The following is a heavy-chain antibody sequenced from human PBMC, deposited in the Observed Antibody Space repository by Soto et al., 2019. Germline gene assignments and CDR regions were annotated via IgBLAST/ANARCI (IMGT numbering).Heavy chain of an antibody. J-gene: IGHJ4*02. CDR2: ISTYNGNT. CDR1: GYSFTTSG. D-gene: IGHD4-17*01. CDR3: ARRLYGDYDY. V-gene: IGHV1-18*01. Sequence: QAQLVQSGAEVKEPGASVKVSCKASGYSFTTSGITWVRQAPGQGLEWMGWISTYNGNTNYAQKLQDRVTLTTDTSTSTAYMELRSLRSDDTAVCYCARRLYGDYDYWGQGTLVTVSS.